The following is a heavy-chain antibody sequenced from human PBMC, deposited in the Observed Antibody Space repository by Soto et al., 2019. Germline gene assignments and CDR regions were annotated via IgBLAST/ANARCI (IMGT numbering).Heavy chain of an antibody. CDR2: MFYSGLT. CDR1: GYTVSSSDYY. Sequence: PSETLSLTCSVPGYTVSSSDYYWAWIRKPPGKGLEWIGSMFYSGLTYYNPSLKSRVTLSVDTSKNQFSVRLNSVTAADTAVYYCAPLSVSLSGPYGIHVWGQGTTVTVSS. CDR3: APLSVSLSGPYGIHV. V-gene: IGHV4-39*01. D-gene: IGHD2-15*01. J-gene: IGHJ6*02.